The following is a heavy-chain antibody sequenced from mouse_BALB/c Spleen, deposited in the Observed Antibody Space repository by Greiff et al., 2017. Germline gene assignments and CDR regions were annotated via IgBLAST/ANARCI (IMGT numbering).Heavy chain of an antibody. CDR2: ISSGSSTI. V-gene: IGHV5-17*02. CDR1: GFTFSSFG. Sequence: DVMLVESGGGLVQPGGSRKLSCAASGFTFSSFGMHWVRQAPEKGLEWVAYISSGSSTIYYADTVKGRFTISRDNPKNTLFLQMTSLRSEDTAMYYCAREDYGGNAMDYWGQGTSVTVSS. D-gene: IGHD1-1*02. CDR3: AREDYGGNAMDY. J-gene: IGHJ4*01.